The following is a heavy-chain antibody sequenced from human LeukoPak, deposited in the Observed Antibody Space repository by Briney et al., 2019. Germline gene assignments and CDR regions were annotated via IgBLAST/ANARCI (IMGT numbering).Heavy chain of an antibody. D-gene: IGHD3-22*01. CDR1: GGSISNYY. CDR2: IYYSGSN. CDR3: ARENPSGYYNRPIDY. Sequence: SETLSLTCTVSGGSISNYYWNWIRQPPGKGLEWIGDIYYSGSNKYNPSLKSRVTMSVDTSKNQFSLKLSSVTAADTAIYYCARENPSGYYNRPIDYWGQGTLVTVSS. J-gene: IGHJ4*02. V-gene: IGHV4-59*01.